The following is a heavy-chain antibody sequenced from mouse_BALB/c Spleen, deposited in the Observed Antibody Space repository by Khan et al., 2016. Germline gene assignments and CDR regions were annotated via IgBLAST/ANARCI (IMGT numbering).Heavy chain of an antibody. CDR2: IRHKANGYTT. V-gene: IGHV7-3*02. CDR1: GFTFTDYY. CDR3: ARDYDWYFDA. Sequence: EVELVESGGGLVQPGGSLRLSCATSGFTFTDYYITCVRQPPGKALEWLGFIRHKANGYTTEYSASVKGRFTISRDNSQSILYLLMDTLRAEDSGTYYCARDYDWYFDAW. J-gene: IGHJ1*01.